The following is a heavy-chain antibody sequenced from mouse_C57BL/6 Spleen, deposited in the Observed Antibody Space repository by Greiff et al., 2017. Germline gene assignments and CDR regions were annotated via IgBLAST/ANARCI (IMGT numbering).Heavy chain of an antibody. Sequence: EVTLVESGGGLVKPGGSLKLSCAASGFTFSDYGMHWVRQAPEKGLEWVAYISSGSSTIYYAETVKGRFPISRDNAKNTLFLQMPSLRSEDTAMYYCARKYDYEYYAMDYWGQGTSVTVSS. CDR3: ARKYDYEYYAMDY. CDR2: ISSGSSTI. D-gene: IGHD2-4*01. V-gene: IGHV5-17*01. CDR1: GFTFSDYG. J-gene: IGHJ4*01.